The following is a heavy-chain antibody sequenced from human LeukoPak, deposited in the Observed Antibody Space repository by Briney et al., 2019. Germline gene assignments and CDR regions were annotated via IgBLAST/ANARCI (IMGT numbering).Heavy chain of an antibody. D-gene: IGHD3-22*01. CDR1: GDYMSSVNYY. V-gene: IGHV4-61*02. Sequence: SETLSLTCIVSGDYMSSVNYYWSWIRQPAGKGLEWIGRIYTSGSTNYNPSLKSRVTISVDTSKNQFSLKLTSVTAADTAVYYCARVDSDSSGYSRGYFHHWGQGTLVTVSS. CDR2: IYTSGST. CDR3: ARVDSDSSGYSRGYFHH. J-gene: IGHJ1*01.